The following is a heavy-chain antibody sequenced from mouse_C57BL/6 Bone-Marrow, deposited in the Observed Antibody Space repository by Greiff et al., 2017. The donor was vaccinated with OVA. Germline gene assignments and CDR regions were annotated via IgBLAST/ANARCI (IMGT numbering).Heavy chain of an antibody. V-gene: IGHV2-2*01. D-gene: IGHD2-12*01. CDR1: GFSLTSYG. J-gene: IGHJ1*03. CDR3: ARLRYWYFDV. CDR2: IWSGGST. Sequence: VQLVESGPGLVQPSQSLSITCTVSGFSLTSYGVHWVRQSPGKGLEWLGVIWSGGSTDYNAAFISRLSISKDNSKSQVFFKMNSLQADDTAIYYCARLRYWYFDVWGTGTTVTVSS.